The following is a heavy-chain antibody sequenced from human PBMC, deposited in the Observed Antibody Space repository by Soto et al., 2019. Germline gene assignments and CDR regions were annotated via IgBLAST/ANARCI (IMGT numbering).Heavy chain of an antibody. CDR2: IYYSGST. V-gene: IGHV4-59*08. Sequence: SETLSLTCTVSGGSISSYYWSWIRQPPGKGLEWIGYIYYSGSTNYNPSLKSRVTISVDTSKNQFSLKLSSVTAADTAGYYFARQEVVAATFDYWGQGTLVTVSS. D-gene: IGHD2-15*01. CDR1: GGSISSYY. J-gene: IGHJ4*02. CDR3: ARQEVVAATFDY.